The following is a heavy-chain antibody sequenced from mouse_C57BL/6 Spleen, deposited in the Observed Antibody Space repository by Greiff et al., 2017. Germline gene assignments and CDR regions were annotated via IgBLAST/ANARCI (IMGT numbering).Heavy chain of an antibody. J-gene: IGHJ3*01. CDR3: TRYPWFAY. Sequence: VKLVESGAELVRPGASVTLSCKASGYTFTDYEMHWVKQTPVHGLEWIGAIDPETGGTAYNQKFKGKAILTADKSSSTAYMELRSLTSEDSAVYYCTRYPWFAYWGQGTLVTVSA. CDR2: IDPETGGT. CDR1: GYTFTDYE. V-gene: IGHV1-15*01. D-gene: IGHD1-1*01.